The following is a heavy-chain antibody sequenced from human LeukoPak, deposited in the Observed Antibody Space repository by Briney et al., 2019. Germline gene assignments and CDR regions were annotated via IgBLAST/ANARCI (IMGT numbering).Heavy chain of an antibody. CDR2: IFSST. Sequence: GGSLRLSCTVSGFTVSSNSMSWVRQAPGKGLEWVSFIFSSTHYSDSVKGRFTISRDNAKNSLYLHMNSLRAEDTSVYYCARVGDNYNEYVDYWGQGSLVTVSS. CDR3: ARVGDNYNEYVDY. V-gene: IGHV3-53*01. CDR1: GFTVSSNS. J-gene: IGHJ4*02. D-gene: IGHD4/OR15-4a*01.